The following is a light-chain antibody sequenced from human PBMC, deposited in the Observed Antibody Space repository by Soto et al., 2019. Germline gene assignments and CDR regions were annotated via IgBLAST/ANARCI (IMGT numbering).Light chain of an antibody. J-gene: IGKJ2*01. Sequence: EIVLTQSPGTLSLSPGERATLSCRASQSLTSDYLAWYQQKPGQAPRLLIYGASSRAAGIPARFSGSGSGTDFTLTISRLEPEDFAVYCGQQYQASPPSYSFGQGTKLEI. CDR1: QSLTSDY. CDR3: QQYQASPPSYS. CDR2: GAS. V-gene: IGKV3-20*01.